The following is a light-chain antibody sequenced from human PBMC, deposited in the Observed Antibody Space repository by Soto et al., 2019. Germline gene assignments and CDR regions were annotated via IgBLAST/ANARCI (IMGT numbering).Light chain of an antibody. Sequence: QSALTQPASVSGSPGQSITLSCTGTSSDVGGYNYVSWYQQHPGKAPKLMIYDVSNRPSGVSNRFSGSKSGNTASLTISGLQAEDEADYYCSSYTSSRSYVFGTGTKVTVL. CDR2: DVS. J-gene: IGLJ1*01. CDR3: SSYTSSRSYV. CDR1: SSDVGGYNY. V-gene: IGLV2-14*01.